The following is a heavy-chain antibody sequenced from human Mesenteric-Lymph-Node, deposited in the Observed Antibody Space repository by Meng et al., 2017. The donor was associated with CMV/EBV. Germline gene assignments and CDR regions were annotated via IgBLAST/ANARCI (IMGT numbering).Heavy chain of an antibody. CDR1: GGTFSSYS. J-gene: IGHJ6*02. D-gene: IGHD3-3*01. CDR3: AKALLRFLDYYGMDV. CDR2: ISWNSGSI. Sequence: SLKISCVASGGTFSSYSMNWLRQAPGKGLEWVSGISWNSGSIGYADSVKGRFTISRDNAKNSLYLQMNSLRAEDTALYYCAKALLRFLDYYGMDVWGQGTTVTVSS. V-gene: IGHV3-9*01.